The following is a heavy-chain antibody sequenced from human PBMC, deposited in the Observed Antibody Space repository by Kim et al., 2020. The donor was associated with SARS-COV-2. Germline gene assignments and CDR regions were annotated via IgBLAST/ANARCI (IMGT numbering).Heavy chain of an antibody. CDR2: TYYRSKWYN. J-gene: IGHJ6*02. V-gene: IGHV6-1*01. CDR3: ARSFRIAAAGTTYYYYGMDV. Sequence: SQTLSLTCAISGDSVSSNSAAWNWIRQSPSRGLEWLGRTYYRSKWYNDYAVSVKSRITINPDTSKNQFSLQLNSVTPEDTAVYYCARSFRIAAAGTTYYYYGMDVWGQGTTVTVSS. CDR1: GDSVSSNSAA. D-gene: IGHD6-13*01.